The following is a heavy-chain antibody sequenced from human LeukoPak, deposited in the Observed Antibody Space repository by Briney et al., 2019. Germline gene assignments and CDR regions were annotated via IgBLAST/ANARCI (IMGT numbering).Heavy chain of an antibody. CDR3: ARDRDWAFDI. Sequence: GGSLRLSCAASGFTFSSYWVTWVRQAPGKGLEWVANIKQDGSERYYVDSVKGRFTLSRDNAKNSLYLQMHSLRDEDTAVYYCARDRDWAFDIWGQGTMVTVSS. CDR2: IKQDGSER. D-gene: IGHD2-21*02. CDR1: GFTFSSYW. V-gene: IGHV3-7*01. J-gene: IGHJ3*02.